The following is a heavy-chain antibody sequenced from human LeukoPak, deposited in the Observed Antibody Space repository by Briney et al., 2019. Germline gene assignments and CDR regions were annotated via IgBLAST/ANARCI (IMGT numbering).Heavy chain of an antibody. D-gene: IGHD5-24*01. J-gene: IGHJ4*02. V-gene: IGHV3-74*01. CDR2: INSDGTST. CDR3: ARGEMATMY. Sequence: HPGGSLRLSCAASGFTFSNYWMHWVRQAPGKGLVWVSRINSDGTSTGYADSVKGRFTISRDNAKNTLYLQMNSLRAEDTAVYHCARGEMATMYWGQGTLVTVSS. CDR1: GFTFSNYW.